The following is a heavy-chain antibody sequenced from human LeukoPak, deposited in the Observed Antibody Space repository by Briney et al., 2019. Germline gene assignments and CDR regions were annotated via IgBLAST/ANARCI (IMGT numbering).Heavy chain of an antibody. Sequence: GGSLRLSCAASGFTFSSYSMNWVRQAPGKGLEWVSSISSSSSYIYYADSVKGRFTISRDNAKNSLYLQMNSLRAEDTAVYYCARGPHFSGGSCRYAFDIWGQGTMVTVSS. CDR1: GFTFSSYS. J-gene: IGHJ3*02. CDR2: ISSSSSYI. V-gene: IGHV3-21*01. CDR3: ARGPHFSGGSCRYAFDI. D-gene: IGHD2-15*01.